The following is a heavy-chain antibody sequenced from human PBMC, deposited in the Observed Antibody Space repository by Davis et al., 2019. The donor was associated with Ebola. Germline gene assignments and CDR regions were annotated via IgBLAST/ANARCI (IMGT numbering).Heavy chain of an antibody. CDR1: GGSVSSGSYY. Sequence: GSLRLSCTVSGGSVSSGSYYWSWIRQPPGKGLEWIGYIYYSGSTNYNPSLKSRVTISVDTSKNQFSLKLSSVTAADTAVYYCARGPTVNGLDYWGQGTLVTVSS. V-gene: IGHV4-61*01. CDR3: ARGPTVNGLDY. CDR2: IYYSGST. D-gene: IGHD4-11*01. J-gene: IGHJ4*02.